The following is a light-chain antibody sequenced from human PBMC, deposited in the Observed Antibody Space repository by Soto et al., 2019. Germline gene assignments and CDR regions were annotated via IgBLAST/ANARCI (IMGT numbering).Light chain of an antibody. Sequence: QSALTQPASVSGSPGQSITISCTGXXXDVGGYNYVSWYQQHPGKAPKLMIYEVSNRPSGVSNRFSGSKSGNTASLTISGLQAEDEADYYCSSYTSSSPDWVFGGGTKLTVL. CDR2: EVS. V-gene: IGLV2-14*01. CDR1: XXDVGGYNY. CDR3: SSYTSSSPDWV. J-gene: IGLJ3*02.